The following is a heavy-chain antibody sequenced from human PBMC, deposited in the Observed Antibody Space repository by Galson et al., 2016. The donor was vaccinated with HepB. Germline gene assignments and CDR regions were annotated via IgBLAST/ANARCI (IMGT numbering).Heavy chain of an antibody. D-gene: IGHD3-22*01. CDR1: GGSVINDRYY. V-gene: IGHV4-39*01. CDR3: ARHDSRPESDPLDP. Sequence: SETLSLTCSVSGGSVINDRYYWDWIRQPPGKGLEWIGNTYHTGGTWYNPSLKSRVTISIDTAKNQFSLELRSVTAADTAHYYCARHDSRPESDPLDPWGHGILVTVSS. J-gene: IGHJ5*02. CDR2: TYHTGGT.